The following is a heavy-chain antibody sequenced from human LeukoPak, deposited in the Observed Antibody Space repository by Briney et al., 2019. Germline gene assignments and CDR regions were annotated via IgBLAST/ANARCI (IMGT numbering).Heavy chain of an antibody. CDR3: ARDYFVSSGWYYYYYYYMDV. Sequence: SETLSLTCTVSGYSISSGYYWGWIRQPPGKGLEWIGSIYHSGSTYYNPSLKGRVTISVDTSKNQFSLKLSSVTAADTAVYYCARDYFVSSGWYYYYYYYMDVWGKGTTVTVSS. CDR2: IYHSGST. V-gene: IGHV4-38-2*02. D-gene: IGHD6-19*01. J-gene: IGHJ6*03. CDR1: GYSISSGYY.